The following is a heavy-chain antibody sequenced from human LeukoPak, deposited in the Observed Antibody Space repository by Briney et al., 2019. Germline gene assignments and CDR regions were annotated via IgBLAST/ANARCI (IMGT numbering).Heavy chain of an antibody. Sequence: ASVKVSCKASGGTFSSYAISWVRQAPGQGLEWMGGIIPIFGTANYAQKFQGRVTITADESTSTAYMELSSLRSEDTAVYYCARGYRVYYYGSGSYYRGDRFDYWGQGALVTVSS. V-gene: IGHV1-69*13. CDR1: GGTFSSYA. J-gene: IGHJ4*02. CDR2: IIPIFGTA. CDR3: ARGYRVYYYGSGSYYRGDRFDY. D-gene: IGHD3-10*01.